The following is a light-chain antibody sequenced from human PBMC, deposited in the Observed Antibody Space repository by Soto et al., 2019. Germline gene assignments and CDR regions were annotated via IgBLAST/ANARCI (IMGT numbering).Light chain of an antibody. J-gene: IGKJ4*01. CDR3: QQYVKSPLT. CDR1: QSINSNY. V-gene: IGKV3-20*01. CDR2: SAS. Sequence: DNVLTQSPVTLSLSPGGRATLSCRASQSINSNYFAWYQQNPGQAPRLLFYSASSRVSGIPDRFTASGSWKDFTLTISIPEREDFAGYICQQYVKSPLTFGGGTKVDIK.